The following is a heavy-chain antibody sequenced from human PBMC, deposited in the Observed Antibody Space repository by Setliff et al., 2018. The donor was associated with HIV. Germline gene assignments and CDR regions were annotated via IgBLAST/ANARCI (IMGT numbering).Heavy chain of an antibody. V-gene: IGHV3-21*01. CDR2: ISDRSYI. J-gene: IGHJ3*02. CDR1: GFSFSSYW. D-gene: IGHD3-3*01. Sequence: GESLKISCAVSGFSFSSYWMSWVRQAPGKGLEWVSSISDRSYIFYADLLKGRFTISRDNAKNSLFLQMNSLRAEDTALYYCARAQFYAFDIWGQGTMVTVSS. CDR3: ARAQFYAFDI.